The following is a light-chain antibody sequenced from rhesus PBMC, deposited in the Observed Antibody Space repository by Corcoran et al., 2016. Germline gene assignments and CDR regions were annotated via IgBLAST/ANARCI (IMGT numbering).Light chain of an antibody. Sequence: DIQMTQSPSSLSASVGDRVTITCRASQGISIWLAWYQQTPGNAPKLLIYKASTLQSGVPSRFTGSGSGTEFTLTISSLQPEDFATYYCQQHDSAPRTCGQGTKVEIK. CDR2: KAS. CDR3: QQHDSAPRT. J-gene: IGKJ1*01. CDR1: QGISIW. V-gene: IGKV1-21*01.